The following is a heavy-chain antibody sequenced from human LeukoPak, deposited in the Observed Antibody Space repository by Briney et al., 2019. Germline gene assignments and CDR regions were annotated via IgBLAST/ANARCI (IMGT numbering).Heavy chain of an antibody. Sequence: ASVKVSCKASGYTFSRFAMNWVGQAPGQGLEWMGWINTNSGNPTYAQGFAGRFVFSLDTSVNTAYLQISSLKAEDTAVYYCARDSDYYDSSGYHYVHFWGQGTLVTVSS. CDR1: GYTFSRFA. CDR2: INTNSGNP. V-gene: IGHV7-4-1*02. D-gene: IGHD3-22*01. CDR3: ARDSDYYDSSGYHYVHF. J-gene: IGHJ4*02.